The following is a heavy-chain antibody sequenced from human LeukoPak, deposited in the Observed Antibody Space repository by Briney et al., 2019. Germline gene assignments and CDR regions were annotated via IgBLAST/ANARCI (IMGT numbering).Heavy chain of an antibody. CDR3: ARGRSAPPNNWYFDL. CDR2: INPNSGGT. CDR1: GYTFTSYY. J-gene: IGHJ2*01. V-gene: IGHV1-2*02. D-gene: IGHD1/OR15-1a*01. Sequence: ASVKVSCKASGYTFTSYYMHWVRQAPGQGLEWMGWINPNSGGTNYAQKFQGRVTMTRDTSISTAYMELSRLRSDDTAVYYCARGRSAPPNNWYFDLWGRGTLVTVSS.